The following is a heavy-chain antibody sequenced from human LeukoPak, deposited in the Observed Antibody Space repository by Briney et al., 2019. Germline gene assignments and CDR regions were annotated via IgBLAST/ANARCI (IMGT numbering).Heavy chain of an antibody. V-gene: IGHV4-4*02. CDR2: IYHSGST. D-gene: IGHD6-13*01. CDR1: GGSISSSNW. CDR3: AKTRPLDSSSWSHGDY. Sequence: SETLSLTCAVSGGSISSSNWWSWVRQPPGKGLEWIGEIYHSGSTNYNPSLKSRVTISVDKSKNQFSLKLSSVTAADTAVYYCAKTRPLDSSSWSHGDYWGQGTLVTVSS. J-gene: IGHJ4*02.